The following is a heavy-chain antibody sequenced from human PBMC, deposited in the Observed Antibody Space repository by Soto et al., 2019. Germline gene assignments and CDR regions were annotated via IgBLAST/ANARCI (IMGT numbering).Heavy chain of an antibody. CDR3: TTASDTAMENYYYYGMDV. V-gene: IGHV3-15*01. CDR2: IKSKTDGGTT. J-gene: IGHJ6*02. CDR1: GFTFSNAW. D-gene: IGHD5-18*01. Sequence: EVQLVESGGGLVKPGGSLRLSCAASGFTFSNAWMSWVRQAPGKGLEWVGRIKSKTDGGTTDYAAPVKGRFTISRDDSKNTLYLQMNSLKTENTAVYYCTTASDTAMENYYYYGMDVWGQGTTVTVSS.